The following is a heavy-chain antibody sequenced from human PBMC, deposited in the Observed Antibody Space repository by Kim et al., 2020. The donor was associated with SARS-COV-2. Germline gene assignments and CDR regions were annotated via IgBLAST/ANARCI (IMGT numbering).Heavy chain of an antibody. V-gene: IGHV3-23*01. J-gene: IGHJ4*02. CDR3: TKASGGSSYESADY. Sequence: ADSVKGRFTISRDNSKNTLWLQMHSLRAEETAIYYCTKASGGSSYESADYWGQGTLVTVSS. D-gene: IGHD2-15*01.